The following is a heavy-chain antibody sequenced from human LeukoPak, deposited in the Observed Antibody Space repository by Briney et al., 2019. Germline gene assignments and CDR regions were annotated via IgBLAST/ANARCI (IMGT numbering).Heavy chain of an antibody. J-gene: IGHJ4*02. CDR3: GRGRSGYFDY. V-gene: IGHV4-61*02. CDR2: IYTSGST. D-gene: IGHD3-3*01. Sequence: NASQTLSLTCTVSGGSISSGTYYWSWIRQPAGKGLEWLGRIYTSGSTNYNTSLKSRLTISVDTSKNQFSLRLSSVTAADTAVYYCGRGRSGYFDYWGRGTLVTVSS. CDR1: GGSISSGTYY.